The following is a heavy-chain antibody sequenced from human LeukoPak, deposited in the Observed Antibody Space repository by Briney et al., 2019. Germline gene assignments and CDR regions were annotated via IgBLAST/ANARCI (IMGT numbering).Heavy chain of an antibody. D-gene: IGHD3-16*01. V-gene: IGHV3-74*01. Sequence: GGSLRLSCAASGLTFTSHWMHWVRQVPGKGLVWVSRINSDGSNTFYADSVKGRFTISRDNAKNTLYLQMNSLGVEDAAVYYCARDLHWGASDYWGEGTLVTVSS. CDR1: GLTFTSHW. J-gene: IGHJ4*02. CDR2: INSDGSNT. CDR3: ARDLHWGASDY.